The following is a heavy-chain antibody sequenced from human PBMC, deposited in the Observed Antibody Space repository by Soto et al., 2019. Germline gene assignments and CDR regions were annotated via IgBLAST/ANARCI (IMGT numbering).Heavy chain of an antibody. D-gene: IGHD6-6*01. CDR1: GFTFISDA. Sequence: RRLSCAASGFTFISDAMSWVRQAPGKGLEWVSAISGSGGSTYYADSVKGRFTISRDNSKNTLYLQMNSLRAEDTAVYYCAKSPRIAARPNGWGQGTRVRVS. J-gene: IGHJ4*02. V-gene: IGHV3-23*01. CDR2: ISGSGGST. CDR3: AKSPRIAARPNG.